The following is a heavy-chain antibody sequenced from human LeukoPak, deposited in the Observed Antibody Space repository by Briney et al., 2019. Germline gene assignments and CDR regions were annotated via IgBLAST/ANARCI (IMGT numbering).Heavy chain of an antibody. CDR1: GFTFSGFA. Sequence: GGSLRLSCAASGFTFSGFAMSWVRRTPGKGLERVSGISGSGDNTLYADSVKGRFTISRDNSKNTLYLQMNSLRAEDTAVYYCARDGLGNNWNDELVKGFDAFDIWGQGTMVTVSS. J-gene: IGHJ3*02. D-gene: IGHD1-1*01. CDR2: ISGSGDNT. CDR3: ARDGLGNNWNDELVKGFDAFDI. V-gene: IGHV3-23*01.